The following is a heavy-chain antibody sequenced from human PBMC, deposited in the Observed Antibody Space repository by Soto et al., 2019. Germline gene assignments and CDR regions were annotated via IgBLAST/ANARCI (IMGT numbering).Heavy chain of an antibody. CDR3: AREVQVHTPAFVY. D-gene: IGHD3-10*01. CDR2: ISPMFGAG. V-gene: IGHV1-69*19. CDR1: GGTFNTYA. J-gene: IGHJ4*02. Sequence: QVQLVQSGAEMQKPGSSVKVSCQSSGGTFNTYAMNWVRQAPGQGPEWMGDISPMFGAGNYAPKFQGRVTITADESTGTSYMQLSSLTSEDTALYFCAREVQVHTPAFVYWGQGTLVTVSS.